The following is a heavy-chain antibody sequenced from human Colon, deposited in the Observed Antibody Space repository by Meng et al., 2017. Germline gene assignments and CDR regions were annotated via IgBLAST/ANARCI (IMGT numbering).Heavy chain of an antibody. CDR3: AIGPGELDY. V-gene: IGHV4-61*01. Sequence: DQLQASRTVLPKPSATLSLTCTVSGGSVCSGSHYWRWIRQPPGKGLEFIAYVDYSGNTTYNPSLKGRVTPSIDMSKSQFSLKVSSVTAADTAVYYCAIGPGELDYWGQGLLVTVSS. D-gene: IGHD1-26*01. CDR1: GGSVCSGSHY. J-gene: IGHJ4*02. CDR2: VDYSGNT.